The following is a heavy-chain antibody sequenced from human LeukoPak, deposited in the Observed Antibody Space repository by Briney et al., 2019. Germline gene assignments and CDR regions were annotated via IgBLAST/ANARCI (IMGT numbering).Heavy chain of an antibody. J-gene: IGHJ4*02. Sequence: PSETLSLTCTVSGGSLSSYYWSWLRQPPGKGLEWIGYISYSRSTNYNPSLKSRVTISLDTSKNQFFLKLSSVTAADTAVYYCAKYVWGSYPTFEDYWGQGTLVTVSS. CDR1: GGSLSSYY. CDR3: AKYVWGSYPTFEDY. V-gene: IGHV4-59*12. CDR2: ISYSRST. D-gene: IGHD3-16*02.